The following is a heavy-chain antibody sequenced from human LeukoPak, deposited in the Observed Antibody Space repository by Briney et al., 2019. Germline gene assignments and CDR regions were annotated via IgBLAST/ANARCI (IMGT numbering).Heavy chain of an antibody. D-gene: IGHD3-10*01. J-gene: IGHJ4*02. CDR2: IYSGGST. CDR3: ARGHYGSGTYSLDY. CDR1: GFSVSSNY. Sequence: GGSLRLSCAASGFSVSSNYMSWVRQAPGKGLEWVAVIYSGGSTYYADSVKGRFTISRDNSKNTLDLQMNSLRAEDTAVYYCARGHYGSGTYSLDYWRQGTLVTVSS. V-gene: IGHV3-53*01.